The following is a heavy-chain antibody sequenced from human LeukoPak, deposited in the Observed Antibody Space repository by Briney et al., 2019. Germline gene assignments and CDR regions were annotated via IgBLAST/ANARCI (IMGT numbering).Heavy chain of an antibody. Sequence: ASVKVSCKASGYTFSNYGITWMRQAPGQGLEWMGWISTYNGNTNYAQKFQDRVTMTTDTSTNTVHMELRSLRSDDTAVYFCASSPLTAVGYYYYGMDVWGQGTTVTVSS. CDR1: GYTFSNYG. D-gene: IGHD6-13*01. CDR2: ISTYNGNT. CDR3: ASSPLTAVGYYYYGMDV. V-gene: IGHV1-18*01. J-gene: IGHJ6*02.